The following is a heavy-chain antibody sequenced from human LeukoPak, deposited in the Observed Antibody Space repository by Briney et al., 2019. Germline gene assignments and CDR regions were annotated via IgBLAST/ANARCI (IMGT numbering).Heavy chain of an antibody. CDR1: GFTFSSYA. J-gene: IGHJ4*02. CDR2: ISGSGGST. CDR3: AKDVYYDILTGLGGGPIDY. Sequence: GGSLRLSCAASGFTFSSYAMSWVRQAPGKGLEWVSAISGSGGSTYYADSVKGRFTTSRDNSKNTLYLQMNSLRAEDTAVYYCAKDVYYDILTGLGGGPIDYWGQGTLVTVSS. D-gene: IGHD3-9*01. V-gene: IGHV3-23*01.